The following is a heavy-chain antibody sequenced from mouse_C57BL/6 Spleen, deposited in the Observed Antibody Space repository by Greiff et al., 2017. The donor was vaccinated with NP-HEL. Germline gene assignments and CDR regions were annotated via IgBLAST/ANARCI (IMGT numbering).Heavy chain of an antibody. J-gene: IGHJ3*01. CDR1: GYTFTSYW. Sequence: QVQLQQPGAELVKPGASVKMSCKASGYTFTSYWITWVKQRPGQGLEWIGDIYPGSGSTNYNEKFKSKATLTVDTSSSTAYMQLSSLTSEDSAVYYCARFTTVEPPGFAYWGQGTLVTVSA. D-gene: IGHD1-1*01. CDR2: IYPGSGST. CDR3: ARFTTVEPPGFAY. V-gene: IGHV1-55*01.